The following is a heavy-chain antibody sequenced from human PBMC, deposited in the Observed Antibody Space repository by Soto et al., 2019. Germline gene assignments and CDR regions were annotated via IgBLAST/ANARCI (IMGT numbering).Heavy chain of an antibody. CDR1: GGTFSSYA. D-gene: IGHD6-13*01. V-gene: IGHV1-69*13. J-gene: IGHJ5*02. CDR3: ARGSHIAAAGTSKNWFDP. CDR2: IIPIFGTA. Sequence: EASVKVSCKASGGTFSSYAISWVRQAPGQGLEWMGGIIPIFGTANYAQKFQGRVTITADESTSTAYMELSSLRSEDTAVYYCARGSHIAAAGTSKNWFDPWGQGALVTVSS.